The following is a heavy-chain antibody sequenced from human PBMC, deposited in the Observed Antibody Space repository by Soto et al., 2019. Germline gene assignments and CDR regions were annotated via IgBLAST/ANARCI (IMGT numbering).Heavy chain of an antibody. CDR3: ARGPVRESYYYYGMDV. D-gene: IGHD3-10*02. CDR1: GGSISSGGYS. J-gene: IGHJ6*02. V-gene: IGHV4-30-2*01. Sequence: PSETLSLTCAVSGGSISSGGYSWSWIRQPPGKGLEWIGYIYHSGSTYYNPSLKSRVTISVDRSKNQFSLKLSSVTAADTAVYYCARGPVRESYYYYGMDVWGQGTTVTSP. CDR2: IYHSGST.